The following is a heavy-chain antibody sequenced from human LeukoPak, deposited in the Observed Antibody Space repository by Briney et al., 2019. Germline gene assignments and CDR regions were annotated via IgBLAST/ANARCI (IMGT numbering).Heavy chain of an antibody. CDR1: GYSISSGYY. CDR2: IYHSGST. J-gene: IGHJ4*02. V-gene: IGHV4-38-2*02. Sequence: KSSETLSLTCTVSGYSISSGYYWGWIRQPSGKGLEWIGTIYHSGSTYYNPSLKSRVTISVDTSKNQFSLKLTSVTAADTAVYYCARVRGYCSSTICYRYYFDYWGQGTLVTVSS. CDR3: ARVRGYCSSTICYRYYFDY. D-gene: IGHD2-2*01.